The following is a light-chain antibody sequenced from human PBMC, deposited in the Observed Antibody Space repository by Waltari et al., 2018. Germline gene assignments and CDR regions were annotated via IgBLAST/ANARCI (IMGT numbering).Light chain of an antibody. CDR2: DVT. V-gene: IGLV2-14*03. CDR3: SSYSSSSALRV. CDR1: SSDVGAFNY. J-gene: IGLJ3*02. Sequence: QSALTQPASVSGSPGQSITISCTGTSSDVGAFNYVSWYQQHPGKAPKLIIYDVTNRPSWVSSRFSASKFGNMAPLTISGLQADDEADYYCSSYSSSSALRVFGGGTKLTVL.